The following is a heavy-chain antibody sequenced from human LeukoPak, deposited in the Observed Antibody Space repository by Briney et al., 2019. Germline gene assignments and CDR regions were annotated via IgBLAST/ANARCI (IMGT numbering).Heavy chain of an antibody. D-gene: IGHD5-12*01. Sequence: GGSLRLSCAASGFTFISYEMNWVRQAPGKGLEWVSYISSSGSTIYYADSVKGRFTISRDNAKNSLYLQINSLRAEDTAVYYCARVMEWLQIDYWGQGTLVTVSS. V-gene: IGHV3-48*03. J-gene: IGHJ4*02. CDR2: ISSSGSTI. CDR1: GFTFISYE. CDR3: ARVMEWLQIDY.